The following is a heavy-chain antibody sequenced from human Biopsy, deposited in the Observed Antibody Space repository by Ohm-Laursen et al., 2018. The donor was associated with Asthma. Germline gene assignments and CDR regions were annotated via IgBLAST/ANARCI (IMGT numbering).Heavy chain of an antibody. CDR2: INSVFGTT. V-gene: IGHV1-69*13. CDR3: ARKAGSCISRTCYSLDF. D-gene: IGHD2-2*01. Sequence: SVKVSCKPLGGTFNTYVIGWVRQAPGQGLEWMGRINSVFGTTTYPQKFQDRVTITADDSTSTVYMELSSLRSEDTAVYYCARKAGSCISRTCYSLDFWGQGTLVTVSS. CDR1: GGTFNTYV. J-gene: IGHJ4*02.